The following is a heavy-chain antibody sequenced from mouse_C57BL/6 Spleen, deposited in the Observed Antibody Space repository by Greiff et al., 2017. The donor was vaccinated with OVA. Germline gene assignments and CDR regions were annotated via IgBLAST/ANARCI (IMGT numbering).Heavy chain of an antibody. D-gene: IGHD4-1*01. CDR2: INPGSGGT. V-gene: IGHV1-54*01. J-gene: IGHJ3*01. CDR3: ASPANWDRAWFAY. CDR1: GYAFTNYL. Sequence: QVQLQQSGAELVRPGTSVKVSCKASGYAFTNYLIEWVKQRPGQGLEWIGVINPGSGGTNYNEKFKGKATLTADKSSSTAYMQLSSLTSEDSAVYVCASPANWDRAWFAYWGQGTLVTVSA.